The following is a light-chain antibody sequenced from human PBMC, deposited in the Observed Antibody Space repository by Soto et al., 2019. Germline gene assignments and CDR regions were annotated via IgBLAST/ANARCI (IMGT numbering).Light chain of an antibody. CDR3: QQYGSSPAT. CDR1: QSVRSSY. Sequence: IVLTQAPGPLSFFPGGRATPSCRASQSVRSSYLAWHQQKPGQAPRLLIYGASSRATGIPDRFSGSGSGTDFTLTISRLEPEDYAVYYCQQYGSSPATFGQGSKVDIK. V-gene: IGKV3-20*01. CDR2: GAS. J-gene: IGKJ1*01.